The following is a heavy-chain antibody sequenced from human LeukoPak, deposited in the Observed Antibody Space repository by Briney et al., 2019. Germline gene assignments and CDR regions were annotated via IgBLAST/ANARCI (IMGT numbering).Heavy chain of an antibody. CDR3: ARERSGYALHGAFDI. Sequence: SETLSLTCTVSGGSISSYYWSWIRQPPGKGLEWIGYIYYSGSTNYNPSLKSRVTISVDTSKNQFSLELSSVTAADTAVYYCARERSGYALHGAFDIWGQGTMVTVSS. D-gene: IGHD5-12*01. J-gene: IGHJ3*02. CDR1: GGSISSYY. V-gene: IGHV4-59*01. CDR2: IYYSGST.